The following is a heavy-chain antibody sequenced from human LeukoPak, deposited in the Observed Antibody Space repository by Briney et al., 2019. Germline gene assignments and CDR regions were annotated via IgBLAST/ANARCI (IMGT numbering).Heavy chain of an antibody. CDR1: GFTVSSSY. CDR2: IYSGGTT. J-gene: IGHJ3*02. Sequence: PGGSLGLSCAASGFTVSSSYMSWVRQTPGKGLEWVSVIYSGGTTYCADSVKGRFTISRDNSKNTLYVQMNSLRAEDTAVYYCARELHNGGAREGAFDIWGQGTLVTVSS. D-gene: IGHD2-8*01. V-gene: IGHV3-66*01. CDR3: ARELHNGGAREGAFDI.